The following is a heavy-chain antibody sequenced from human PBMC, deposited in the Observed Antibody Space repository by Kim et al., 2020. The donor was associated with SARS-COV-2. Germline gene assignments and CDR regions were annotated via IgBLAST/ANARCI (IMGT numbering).Heavy chain of an antibody. D-gene: IGHD4-17*01. CDR3: ERDRTTVEFDY. CDR2: T. V-gene: IGHV4-59*01. J-gene: IGHJ4*02. Sequence: TSYNPSLKSRVTISVDTSKIQFSLKLSSVTAADTAVYYCERDRTTVEFDYWGQGTLVTVSS.